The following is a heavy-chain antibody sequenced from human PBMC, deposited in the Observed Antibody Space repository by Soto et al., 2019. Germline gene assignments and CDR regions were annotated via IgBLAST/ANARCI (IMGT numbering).Heavy chain of an antibody. CDR2: LFYSGST. J-gene: IGHJ5*02. Sequence: SETLSLTCTVSGGSISSSSYYWGWIRQPPGKGLEWIGSLFYSGSTYYNPSLKSRVTISVDTSKNQFSLKLSSVTAADTAVYYCARSVFPWGQGTLVTVSS. CDR1: GGSISSSSYY. CDR3: ARSVFP. V-gene: IGHV4-39*07.